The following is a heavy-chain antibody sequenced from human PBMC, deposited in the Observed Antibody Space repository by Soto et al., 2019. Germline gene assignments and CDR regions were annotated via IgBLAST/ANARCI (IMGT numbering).Heavy chain of an antibody. D-gene: IGHD3-10*01. J-gene: IGHJ6*02. V-gene: IGHV1-3*01. Sequence: KFQGRVTITRDTSASTAYMELSSLRSEDTAVYYCAREELLWLRPPPGMDVWGQGTTVTVSS. CDR3: AREELLWLRPPPGMDV.